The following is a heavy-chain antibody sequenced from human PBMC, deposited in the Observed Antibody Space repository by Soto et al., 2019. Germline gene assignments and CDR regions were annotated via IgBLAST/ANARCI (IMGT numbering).Heavy chain of an antibody. J-gene: IGHJ6*02. CDR3: ARERYSSYYYGMDV. Sequence: SVKVSCKASGGTFSSYAISWVRQAPGQGLEWMGGIILIFGTANYAQKFQGRVTITADESTSTAYMELSSLRSEDTVVYYCARERYSSYYYGMDVWGQGTTVTVSS. CDR1: GGTFSSYA. V-gene: IGHV1-69*13. D-gene: IGHD6-13*01. CDR2: IILIFGTA.